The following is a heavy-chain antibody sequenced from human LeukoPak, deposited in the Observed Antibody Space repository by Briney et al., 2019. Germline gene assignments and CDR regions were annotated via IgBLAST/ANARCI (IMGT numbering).Heavy chain of an antibody. CDR1: GFTFSSYS. CDR2: ISSSSSTI. CDR3: ARPYGSGSYRYFDY. V-gene: IGHV3-48*01. J-gene: IGHJ4*02. Sequence: PGGSLRLSCAASGFTFSSYSMNWVRQAPGKGLEWVSYISSSSSTIYYADSVKGRFTISRDNAKNSLYLQMNSLRAEDTAVYYCARPYGSGSYRYFDYWGPGNLVTVSS. D-gene: IGHD3-10*01.